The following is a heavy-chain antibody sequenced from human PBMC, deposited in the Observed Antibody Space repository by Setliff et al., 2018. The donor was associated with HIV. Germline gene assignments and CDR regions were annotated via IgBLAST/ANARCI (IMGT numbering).Heavy chain of an antibody. Sequence: PSETLSLTCTVSGGSISSGDYYWSWIRQPPGKGLEWIGSSYHTGSTYYKPSLKSRVTISVDKSKNHFSLKLRSVTAADTAVYDCARGSDYIWGNYRFPFDYWGQGTLVTVSS. CDR2: SYHTGST. V-gene: IGHV4-39*07. CDR1: GGSISSGDYY. CDR3: ARGSDYIWGNYRFPFDY. D-gene: IGHD3-16*02. J-gene: IGHJ4*02.